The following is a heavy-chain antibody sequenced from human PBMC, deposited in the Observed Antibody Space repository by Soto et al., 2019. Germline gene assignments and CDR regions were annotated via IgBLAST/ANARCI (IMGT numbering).Heavy chain of an antibody. J-gene: IGHJ4*02. D-gene: IGHD3-22*01. CDR3: AREAIIVIAAPEYYFDY. CDR1: GFDVSNTD. V-gene: IGHV3-66*01. CDR2: IYSGGYT. Sequence: EVQLVESGGDLVQRGGSLILACAASGFDVSNTDMSWVRQAPGKGLEWVSVIYSGGYTNYADSVKGRFIVSRDSPKNTLYLQMDSLRAEDTAVYYCAREAIIVIAAPEYYFDYWGQGTLVTVSS.